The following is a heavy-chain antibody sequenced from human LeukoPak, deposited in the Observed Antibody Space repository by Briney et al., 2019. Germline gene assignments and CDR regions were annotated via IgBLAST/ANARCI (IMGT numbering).Heavy chain of an antibody. D-gene: IGHD1-26*01. V-gene: IGHV4-34*01. Sequence: SETLSLTCAVYGGSFSGYYWSWIRQPPGKGLEWIGEINHSGSTNYNPSLKSRVTISVDTSKNQFSLKLSSVTAADTAVYYCARQRGLGATVRWYYFDYWGQGTLVTVSS. CDR3: ARQRGLGATVRWYYFDY. CDR2: INHSGST. CDR1: GGSFSGYY. J-gene: IGHJ4*02.